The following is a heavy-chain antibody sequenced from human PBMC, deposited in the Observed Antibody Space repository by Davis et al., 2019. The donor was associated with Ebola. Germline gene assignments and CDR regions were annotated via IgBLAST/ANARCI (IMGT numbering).Heavy chain of an antibody. V-gene: IGHV3-15*01. CDR2: NKSKTDGGTT. CDR3: TTDVVPAATRGVYYYYYYMDV. CDR1: GLTFSNAW. D-gene: IGHD2-2*01. Sequence: GESLKISCAASGLTFSNAWMSWVRQAPGKGLEWVGRNKSKTDGGTTDYAAPVKGRFTISRDDSKNTLYLQMNSLKTEDTAVYYCTTDVVPAATRGVYYYYYYMDVWGKGTTVTVSS. J-gene: IGHJ6*03.